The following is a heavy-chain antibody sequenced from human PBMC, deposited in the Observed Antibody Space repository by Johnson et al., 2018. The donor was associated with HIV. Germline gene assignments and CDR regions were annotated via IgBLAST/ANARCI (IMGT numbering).Heavy chain of an antibody. CDR3: TKDIHYDSSGYLLLNAFDI. CDR2: INWNGGST. CDR1: GFTFSSYW. V-gene: IGHV3-20*04. J-gene: IGHJ3*02. Sequence: EKLVESGGGLVKPGGSLRLSCAASGFTFSSYWMSWVRQAPGKGLEWVSGINWNGGSTGYADSVKGRFTISRDNARNSLYLQMNSLRAEDTALYYCTKDIHYDSSGYLLLNAFDIWGQGTMVTVSS. D-gene: IGHD3-22*01.